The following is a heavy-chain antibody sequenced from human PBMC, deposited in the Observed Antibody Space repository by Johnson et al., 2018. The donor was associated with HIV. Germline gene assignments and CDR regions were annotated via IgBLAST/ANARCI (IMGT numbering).Heavy chain of an antibody. CDR2: IGTAGDT. Sequence: VQVVESGGGLVQPGGSLRLSCAASGFTFSSYDMHWVRQATGKGLEWVSAIGTAGDTYYPGSVKGRFTISRENAKNSLYLQMNSLRAGDTAVYYCARGGVYYDKAFDIWGKGTMVTVSS. CDR3: ARGGVYYDKAFDI. J-gene: IGHJ3*02. D-gene: IGHD3-22*01. CDR1: GFTFSSYD. V-gene: IGHV3-13*01.